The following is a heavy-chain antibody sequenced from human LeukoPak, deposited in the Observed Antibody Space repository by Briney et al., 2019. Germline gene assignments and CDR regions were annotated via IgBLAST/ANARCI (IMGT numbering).Heavy chain of an antibody. J-gene: IGHJ4*02. CDR1: GFTFSSYS. Sequence: GGSLRLSCAASGFTFSSYSMNWVRQAPGKGLEWVSSISSSSYIYYADSVKGRFTISRDNAKNSLYLQMNSLRAEDTAVYYCARDLEGAVAAYFYYFDYWGQGTLVTVSS. CDR3: ARDLEGAVAAYFYYFDY. V-gene: IGHV3-21*01. CDR2: ISSSSYI. D-gene: IGHD6-13*01.